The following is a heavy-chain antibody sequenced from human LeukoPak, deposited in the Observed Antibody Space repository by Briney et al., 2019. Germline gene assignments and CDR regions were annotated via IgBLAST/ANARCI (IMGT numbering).Heavy chain of an antibody. CDR1: GFIVSSNY. J-gene: IGHJ4*02. Sequence: GGSLRLSCAASGFIVSSNYMSWVRQAPGKGLEWVSVIYSGGSTYYADSVKGRFTISRDNSKNTLYLQMNSLRAEDTAVYYCAREVSMVWGVFDYWGQGTLVTVSS. D-gene: IGHD3-10*01. CDR3: AREVSMVWGVFDY. V-gene: IGHV3-53*01. CDR2: IYSGGST.